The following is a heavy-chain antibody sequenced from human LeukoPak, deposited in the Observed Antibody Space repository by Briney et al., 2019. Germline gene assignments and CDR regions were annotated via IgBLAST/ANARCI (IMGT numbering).Heavy chain of an antibody. CDR3: ARDETFSNWFDP. CDR2: MYASGST. Sequence: SETLSLTCSVSGGSISGYHWSWIRQPAGKRLEWIGRMYASGSTKYNPSLKSRVTMSADTSKNQFSLKLRFVTAADTAVYYCARDETFSNWFDPWGQGTLVTVSP. V-gene: IGHV4-4*07. J-gene: IGHJ5*02. CDR1: GGSISGYH.